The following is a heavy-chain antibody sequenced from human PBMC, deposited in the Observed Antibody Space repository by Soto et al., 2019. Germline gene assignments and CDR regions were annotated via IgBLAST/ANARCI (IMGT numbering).Heavy chain of an antibody. CDR1: GFSFSEYS. J-gene: IGHJ6*02. V-gene: IGHV3-23*01. CDR3: AKPLQQWLVQSSGVDV. Sequence: GGSLRLSCAASGFSFSEYSMTWVRQAPGKGLQWVSVISGYTATTHYAYSVKGRFTISRDNSRDTLYLQMNSLGVEDTAIYYFAKPLQQWLVQSSGVDVWHRGTRVTVCS. D-gene: IGHD6-19*01. CDR2: ISGYTATT.